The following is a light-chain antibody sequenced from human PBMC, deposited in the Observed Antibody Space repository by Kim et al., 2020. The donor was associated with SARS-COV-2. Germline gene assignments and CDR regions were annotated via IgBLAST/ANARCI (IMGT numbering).Light chain of an antibody. CDR3: QQSNSYPHT. CDR2: RAS. Sequence: DVQMTHSPSTLSASVGDRVTITCRASQSIGNWLAWYQQKPGKAPKLLIYRASNLDFGVPSRFSGGGSGTEFTLTISSLQPDDFAPYFCQQSNSYPHTFGQGTKLEI. V-gene: IGKV1-5*03. CDR1: QSIGNW. J-gene: IGKJ2*01.